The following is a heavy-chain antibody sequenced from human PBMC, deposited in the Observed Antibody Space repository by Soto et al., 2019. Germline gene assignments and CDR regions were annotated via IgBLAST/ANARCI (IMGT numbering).Heavy chain of an antibody. CDR1: GYTFTSHG. CDR3: ARARYCATLSCYKRYFSAMDT. V-gene: IGHV1-18*04. J-gene: IGHJ6*02. D-gene: IGHD2-2*02. CDR2: ISTYNSRT. Sequence: QDQLVQSGAEVKKPGASVKISCEASGYTFTSHGISWVRQAPGQGLEWLGWISTYNSRTHYAQKVQGRVTITTDTSTRTAYLYLRGTTSSAAAVYYCARARYCATLSCYKRYFSAMDTWGQGTTVTVSS.